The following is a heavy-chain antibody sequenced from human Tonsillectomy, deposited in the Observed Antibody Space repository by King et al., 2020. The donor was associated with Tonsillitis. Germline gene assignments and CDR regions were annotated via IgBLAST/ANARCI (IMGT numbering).Heavy chain of an antibody. CDR2: INPNSGGT. Sequence: QLVQSGAEVKKPVASVKVSCKASGYTFTGDYMHWVRQAPGQVLEWMGWINPNSGGTNYAQKFQGWVTMTRDTSISTAYMELSRLRSDDTAVYYCARGGTRTTGTTDYWGQGTLVTVSS. CDR1: GYTFTGDY. J-gene: IGHJ4*02. D-gene: IGHD1-1*01. CDR3: ARGGTRTTGTTDY. V-gene: IGHV1-2*04.